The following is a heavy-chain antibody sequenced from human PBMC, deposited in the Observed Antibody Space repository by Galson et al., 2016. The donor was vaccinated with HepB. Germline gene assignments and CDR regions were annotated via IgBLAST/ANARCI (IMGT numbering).Heavy chain of an antibody. Sequence: SLRLSCAASGFTFSGYSMNWVRQAPGKGLEWVSCITSSSYIYYADSVKGRFTISRDNAKNSLYLQMNSLRDEDTAVYYCARDTRFVALAIWGQGTLVTVSS. CDR3: ARDTRFVALAI. CDR2: ITSSSYI. V-gene: IGHV3-21*01. J-gene: IGHJ3*02. D-gene: IGHD3-16*01. CDR1: GFTFSGYS.